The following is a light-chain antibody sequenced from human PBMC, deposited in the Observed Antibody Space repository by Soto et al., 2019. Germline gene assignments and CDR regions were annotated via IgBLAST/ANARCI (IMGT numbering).Light chain of an antibody. CDR2: AAS. V-gene: IGKV1-8*01. J-gene: IGKJ1*01. CDR3: QQYYSYPRT. Sequence: AIRMTKSPSSLSASTGDRVTITCRASQGISSYLAWYQQKPGKAPKLLIYAASTLQSGVPSRFSGSGSGTDFTPTIGCLQSEDFATYYCQQYYSYPRTFGQGTKVDIK. CDR1: QGISSY.